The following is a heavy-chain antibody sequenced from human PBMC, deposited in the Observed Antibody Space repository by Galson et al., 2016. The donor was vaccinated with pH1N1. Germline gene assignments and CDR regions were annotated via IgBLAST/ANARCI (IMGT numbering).Heavy chain of an antibody. CDR2: IYYSGST. D-gene: IGHD3-3*01. CDR1: GGSISSRSYY. CDR3: ERHYGISEWLEFHWFDP. V-gene: IGHV4-39*01. Sequence: SETLSLTCTVSGGSISSRSYYWGWIRQPPGKGLEWIGSIYYSGSTYYNPSPQSRVTISEDTSKDQFSLKMSYVTASDTAVYYCERHYGISEWLEFHWFDPWGQGTLVTVSS. J-gene: IGHJ5*02.